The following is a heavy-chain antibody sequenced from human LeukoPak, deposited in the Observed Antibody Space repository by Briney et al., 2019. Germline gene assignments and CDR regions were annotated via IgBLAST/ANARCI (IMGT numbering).Heavy chain of an antibody. CDR3: ASLYCGGDCYSDY. Sequence: PSETLSLTCTVSGGYISSYYWSWIRQPPGKGLEWIGYIYTSGSTNYNPSLKSRVTISVDTSKNQFSLKLSSVTAADTAVYYCASLYCGGDCYSDYWGQGTLVTVSS. V-gene: IGHV4-4*09. CDR1: GGYISSYY. J-gene: IGHJ4*02. CDR2: IYTSGST. D-gene: IGHD2-21*02.